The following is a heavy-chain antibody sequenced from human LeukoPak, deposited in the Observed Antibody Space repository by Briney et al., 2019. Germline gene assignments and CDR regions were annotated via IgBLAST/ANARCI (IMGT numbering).Heavy chain of an antibody. CDR3: ARVFGSEYQLTRTSMDV. CDR1: GFTLSSYS. J-gene: IGHJ6*02. D-gene: IGHD2-2*01. CDR2: ISSSSSYI. Sequence: GGSLRLSCAASGFTLSSYSMNWVRQAPGKGLEWVSSISSSSSYIYYADSVKGRFTISRDNAKNSLYLQMNSLRAEDTAVYYCARVFGSEYQLTRTSMDVWGQGTTVTVSS. V-gene: IGHV3-21*01.